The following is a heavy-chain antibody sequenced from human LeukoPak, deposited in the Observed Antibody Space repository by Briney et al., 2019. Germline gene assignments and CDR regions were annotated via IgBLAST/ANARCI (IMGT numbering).Heavy chain of an antibody. D-gene: IGHD6-19*01. CDR3: ARQRGSGWYVGNWFDP. J-gene: IGHJ5*02. V-gene: IGHV3-48*03. Sequence: PGGSPRLSCAASGFTFSSYEMNWVRQAPGKGLEWVSYISSSGSTIYYADSVKGRFTISRDSAKNSLYLQMNSLRAEDTAVYYCARQRGSGWYVGNWFDPWGQGTLVTVSS. CDR2: ISSSGSTI. CDR1: GFTFSSYE.